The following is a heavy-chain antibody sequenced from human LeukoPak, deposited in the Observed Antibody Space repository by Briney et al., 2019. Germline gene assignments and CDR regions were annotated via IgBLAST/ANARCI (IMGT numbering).Heavy chain of an antibody. CDR1: GFSFSSYA. D-gene: IGHD3-10*01. Sequence: PGGSLRLSCAASGFSFSSYALSWVRQAPGRGLEWVSAISDSGGRTYYADFVKGRFTISRDNSENTLFLQMNSLRAEDTATYYCAKHYGSGTYYNYFTYCGQGTLVSVSS. V-gene: IGHV3-23*01. CDR3: AKHYGSGTYYNYFTY. J-gene: IGHJ4*02. CDR2: ISDSGGRT.